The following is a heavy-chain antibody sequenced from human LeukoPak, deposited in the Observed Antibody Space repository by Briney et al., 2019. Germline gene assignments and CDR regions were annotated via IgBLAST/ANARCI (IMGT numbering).Heavy chain of an antibody. V-gene: IGHV4-34*01. J-gene: IGHJ4*02. Sequence: PSETLSLTCAVYGGSFSGYYWSWIRQPPGKGLEWIGEINHSGSTNYNPSLKSRVTISVDTSKNQFSLKLSSVTAADTAVYYCASGIAAAGVIDYWGQGTLVTVSS. CDR2: INHSGST. CDR3: ASGIAAAGVIDY. CDR1: GGSFSGYY. D-gene: IGHD6-13*01.